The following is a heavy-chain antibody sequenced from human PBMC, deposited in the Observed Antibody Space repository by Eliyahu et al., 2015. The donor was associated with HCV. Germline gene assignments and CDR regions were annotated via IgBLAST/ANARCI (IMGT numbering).Heavy chain of an antibody. V-gene: IGHV3-23*01. D-gene: IGHD3-3*01. CDR2: ISGSGGST. CDR1: GFTFSSYA. Sequence: EVQLLESGGGLVQPGGSLRLSCAASGFTFSSYAMSWVRQAPGKGLEWVSAISGSGGSTYYADSVKGRFTISRDNSKNTLYLQMNSLRAEDTAVYYCAKEGDFWSGYPLYSLDYWGQGTLVTVSS. J-gene: IGHJ4*02. CDR3: AKEGDFWSGYPLYSLDY.